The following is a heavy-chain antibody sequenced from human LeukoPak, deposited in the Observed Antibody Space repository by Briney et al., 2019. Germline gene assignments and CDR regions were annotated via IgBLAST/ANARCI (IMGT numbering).Heavy chain of an antibody. CDR1: GFTFSSYA. Sequence: GSLSLSCAASGFTFSSYAMHWVRQAPGKGLEYVSAISSNGGSTYYANSVKGRFTISRDNSKNTLYLQMGSLRAEDMAVYYCAREGGGTDFDYWGQGTLVTVSS. D-gene: IGHD4-23*01. CDR2: ISSNGGST. CDR3: AREGGGTDFDY. J-gene: IGHJ4*02. V-gene: IGHV3-64*01.